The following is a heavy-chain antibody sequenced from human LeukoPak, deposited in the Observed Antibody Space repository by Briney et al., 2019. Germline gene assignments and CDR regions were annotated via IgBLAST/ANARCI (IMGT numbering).Heavy chain of an antibody. CDR1: GGTFSSYA. CDR2: IIPIFGTA. V-gene: IGHV1-69*05. Sequence: SVKVSCKASGGTFSSYAISWVRQAPGQGLEWMGGIIPIFGTANYAQKFQGRVTITTDESTSTAYMELSSLRSEDTAVYYCARGRYDCRGYYRFDYWAQVTLVTVFS. J-gene: IGHJ4*02. CDR3: ARGRYDCRGYYRFDY. D-gene: IGHD3-22*01.